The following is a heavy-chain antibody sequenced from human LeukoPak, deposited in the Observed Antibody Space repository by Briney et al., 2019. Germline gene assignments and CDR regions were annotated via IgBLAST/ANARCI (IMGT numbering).Heavy chain of an antibody. CDR3: ARQGIRPTYYFDY. Sequence: SETLSLTCTVSGYSISSGYYWGWIRQPPGKGLEWIGSIYHSGSTYYNPSLKSRVTISVDTSKNQFSLKLSSVTAADTAVYYCARQGIRPTYYFDYWGQGTLVTVSS. CDR1: GYSISSGYY. CDR2: IYHSGST. V-gene: IGHV4-38-2*02. J-gene: IGHJ4*02. D-gene: IGHD3-10*01.